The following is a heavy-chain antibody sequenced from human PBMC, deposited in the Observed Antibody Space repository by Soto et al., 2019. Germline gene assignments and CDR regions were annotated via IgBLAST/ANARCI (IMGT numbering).Heavy chain of an antibody. CDR2: ISGSGAYT. Sequence: QVQLVESGGGLVKPGGSLTLSCTASGFALVDYMSWIRQAPGKGLESVSYISGSGAYTTYADSVRGRFTISRDNAKNSLYLQMNNLRVEDTAVYSCARDYSNKRFDYWGQGTLVTVSS. D-gene: IGHD5-18*01. CDR3: ARDYSNKRFDY. J-gene: IGHJ4*02. CDR1: GFALVDY. V-gene: IGHV3-11*05.